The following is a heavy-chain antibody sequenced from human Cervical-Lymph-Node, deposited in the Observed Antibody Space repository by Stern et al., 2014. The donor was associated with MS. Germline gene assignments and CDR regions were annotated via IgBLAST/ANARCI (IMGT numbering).Heavy chain of an antibody. CDR2: IWYDGSNK. D-gene: IGHD6-13*01. CDR3: ASSRDRYSSSWPQPIDY. CDR1: GFTFSSYG. Sequence: MQLVESGGGVVQPGRSLRLSCAASGFTFSSYGMHWVRQAPGKGLEWVAVIWYDGSNKYYADSVKGRFTISRDNSKNTLYLQMNSLRAEDTAVYYCASSRDRYSSSWPQPIDYWGQGTLVTVSS. V-gene: IGHV3-33*01. J-gene: IGHJ4*02.